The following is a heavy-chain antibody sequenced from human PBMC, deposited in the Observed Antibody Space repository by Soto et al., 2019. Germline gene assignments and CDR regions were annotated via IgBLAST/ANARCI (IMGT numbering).Heavy chain of an antibody. J-gene: IGHJ6*03. CDR3: SRQASDFWSGKPQYYMDV. D-gene: IGHD3-3*01. V-gene: IGHV3-73*01. Sequence: EVQLVESGGGLVQPGGSLKLSCAASGFTFSGSAMHWVRQASGKGLEWVGRIRSKANNYATAYGASVKGRFTTSRDDSKNTAYLQMNSLETEDTAVYYCSRQASDFWSGKPQYYMDVWGKGTTVTVSS. CDR2: IRSKANNYAT. CDR1: GFTFSGSA.